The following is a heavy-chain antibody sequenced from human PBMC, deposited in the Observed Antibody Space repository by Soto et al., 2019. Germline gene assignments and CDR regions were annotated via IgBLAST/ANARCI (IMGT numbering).Heavy chain of an antibody. D-gene: IGHD3-10*01. CDR1: GGSFSGYY. V-gene: IGHV4-34*01. J-gene: IGHJ6*02. Sequence: SETLSLTCAVYGGSFSGYYWSWIRQPPGQGLEWIGEINHSGSTNHNPSLKSRVTISVDTSKNQFSLKLSSVTAADTAVYHCARFRMVRGVITSYYYYYGMDVWGQGTTVTVSS. CDR3: ARFRMVRGVITSYYYYYGMDV. CDR2: INHSGST.